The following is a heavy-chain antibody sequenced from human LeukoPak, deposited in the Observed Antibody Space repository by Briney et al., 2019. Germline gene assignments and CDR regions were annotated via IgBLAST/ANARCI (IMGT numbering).Heavy chain of an antibody. Sequence: GGSLRLSCAASGFTFSSYAMSWVRQAPGKGLEWVSAISGSGGSTYYADSVKGRFTISRDNSKNTLYLQMNSLRAEDTAVYYCARGRGYIYGYDYWGQGTLVTVSS. CDR2: ISGSGGST. CDR3: ARGRGYIYGYDY. CDR1: GFTFSSYA. J-gene: IGHJ4*02. D-gene: IGHD5-18*01. V-gene: IGHV3-23*01.